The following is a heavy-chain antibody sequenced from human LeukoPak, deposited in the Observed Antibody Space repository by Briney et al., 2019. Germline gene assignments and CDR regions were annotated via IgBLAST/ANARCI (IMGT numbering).Heavy chain of an antibody. D-gene: IGHD1-1*01. CDR3: VRVAKERVGGVYYFDY. CDR1: GFTFSDYD. Sequence: GGSLRLSCAASGFTFSDYDMHWVRQATGKGLEWVSAIGTAGDTYYTGSVKGRFTISRENAKNSLYLQMNSLRVGDTAVYYCVRVAKERVGGVYYFDYWGQGTPVTVSS. CDR2: IGTAGDT. V-gene: IGHV3-13*01. J-gene: IGHJ4*02.